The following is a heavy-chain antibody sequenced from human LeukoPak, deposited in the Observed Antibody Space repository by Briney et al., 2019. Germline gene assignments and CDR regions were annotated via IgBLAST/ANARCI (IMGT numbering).Heavy chain of an antibody. V-gene: IGHV4-59*08. CDR3: TRGYRHGEGF. J-gene: IGHJ4*02. CDR2: IHYSGIT. D-gene: IGHD5-18*01. Sequence: SETLSLTCTVSSDSIRSDYWIWLRQPPGKGLEWIGYIHYSGITNYNPSFKSRVTISVDTSKNQFSLKLSSVTAADTAVYYCTRGYRHGEGFWGQGALVTVSS. CDR1: SDSIRSDY.